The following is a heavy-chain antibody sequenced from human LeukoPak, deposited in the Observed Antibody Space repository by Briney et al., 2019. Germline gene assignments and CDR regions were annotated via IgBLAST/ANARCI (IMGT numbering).Heavy chain of an antibody. CDR2: ISAYNGNT. Sequence: ASVKVSCKASGYTFTSYGISWVRQAPGQGLEWMGWISAYNGNTNYAQKFQGRVTITADKSTSTAYMELSSLRSEDTAVYYCARANFMTTVTTIGWFDPWGQGTLVTVSS. V-gene: IGHV1-18*01. CDR3: ARANFMTTVTTIGWFDP. CDR1: GYTFTSYG. D-gene: IGHD4-11*01. J-gene: IGHJ5*02.